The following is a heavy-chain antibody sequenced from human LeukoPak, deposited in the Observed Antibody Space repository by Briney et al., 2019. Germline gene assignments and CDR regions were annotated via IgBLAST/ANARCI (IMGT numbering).Heavy chain of an antibody. CDR1: GGTFSSYA. CDR2: IIPIFGIA. Sequence: GASVKVSCKASGGTFSSYAISWVRQAPGQGLEWMGRIIPIFGIANYAQKFQGRVTITADKSTSTAYMELSSLRPEDTAVYYCARGSVVPAATHYYYYGMDVWGQGTTVTVSS. CDR3: ARGSVVPAATHYYYYGMDV. J-gene: IGHJ6*02. D-gene: IGHD2-2*01. V-gene: IGHV1-69*04.